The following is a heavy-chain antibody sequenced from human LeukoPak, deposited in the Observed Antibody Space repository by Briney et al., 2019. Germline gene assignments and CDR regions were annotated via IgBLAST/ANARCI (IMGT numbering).Heavy chain of an antibody. J-gene: IGHJ5*02. CDR1: AFAVRTNA. V-gene: IGHV3-66*02. CDR2: IYDGDIT. Sequence: PGGSLRLSCAASAFAVRTNAMTWVRQAPGKGLEWLSMIYDGDITDYADSVKGRFSISRDSSKSTLYLQMNSLRTEDTAVYYCAKVVPGLDGNSFDPWGQGTLVTVSS. CDR3: AKVVPGLDGNSFDP. D-gene: IGHD2-15*01.